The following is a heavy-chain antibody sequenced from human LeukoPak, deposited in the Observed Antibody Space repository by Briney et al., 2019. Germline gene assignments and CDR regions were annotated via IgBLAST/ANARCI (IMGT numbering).Heavy chain of an antibody. J-gene: IGHJ4*02. Sequence: ASVKVSCKASGGTFSSYAISWVRQAPGQGLEWMGGIIPIFGTANYAQKFQGRVTITADESTSTAYMELSSLRSEDTAVYYCARGESYNWNYYFDYWGQGALVTVSS. CDR2: IIPIFGTA. D-gene: IGHD1-7*01. CDR3: ARGESYNWNYYFDY. CDR1: GGTFSSYA. V-gene: IGHV1-69*13.